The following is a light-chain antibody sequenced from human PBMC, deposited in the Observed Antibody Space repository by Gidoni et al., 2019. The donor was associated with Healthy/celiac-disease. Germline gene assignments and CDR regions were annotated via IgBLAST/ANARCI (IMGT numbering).Light chain of an antibody. Sequence: DIQMTQSPSTLSASVGERVTITCRASQSISSWLAWYQQKPGKAPKLLIYKASSLESGVPSRFSCIGSGTEFTLTISSLQPDDFATYYCQQYNSYSGTFXQXTKVXIK. J-gene: IGKJ1*01. V-gene: IGKV1-5*03. CDR2: KAS. CDR3: QQYNSYSGT. CDR1: QSISSW.